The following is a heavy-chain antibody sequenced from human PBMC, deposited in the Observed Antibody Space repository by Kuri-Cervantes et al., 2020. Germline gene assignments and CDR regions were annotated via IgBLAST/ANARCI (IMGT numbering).Heavy chain of an antibody. D-gene: IGHD1-14*01. CDR2: IKPDGSEK. V-gene: IGHV3-7*01. Sequence: GESLKISCAASRLTLKNYWMTWVRQAPGKGLEWVATIKPDGSEKFHADSVKGRFTISRDNAKNSLYLRMNSLRAEDSAMYYCATAPPLYRTIWYNRDYWGQGTLVTVSS. CDR1: RLTLKNYW. CDR3: ATAPPLYRTIWYNRDY. J-gene: IGHJ4*02.